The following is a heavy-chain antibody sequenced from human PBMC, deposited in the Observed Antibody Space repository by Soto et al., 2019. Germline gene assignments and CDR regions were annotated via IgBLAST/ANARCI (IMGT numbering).Heavy chain of an antibody. Sequence: GGSLRLSCATSGFTFNGYWIHWVHQVPGEGLVWVSRIDGSGTTTNYAESVRGRFTISRDIAKSTVFLQMDSLRAEDTAVYHCVRLGFVGEGDFWGQGIPVTVS. CDR2: IDGSGTTT. CDR3: VRLGFVGEGDF. V-gene: IGHV3-74*01. J-gene: IGHJ4*02. CDR1: GFTFNGYW. D-gene: IGHD1-26*01.